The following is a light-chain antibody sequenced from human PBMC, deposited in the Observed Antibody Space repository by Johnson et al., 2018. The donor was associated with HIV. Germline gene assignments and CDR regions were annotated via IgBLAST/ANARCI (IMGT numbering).Light chain of an antibody. V-gene: IGLV1-44*01. CDR1: SSNIGTNA. CDR2: SDD. J-gene: IGLJ1*01. Sequence: QSVLTQPPSASLPPGQRVTISCSGGSSNIGTNAVNWYQHLPGAAPKLLIFSDDERPSGVPDRFSASKSGTSASLAISRLQSEDEADYYCATWDDSLNGYVFGTGTEVTVL. CDR3: ATWDDSLNGYV.